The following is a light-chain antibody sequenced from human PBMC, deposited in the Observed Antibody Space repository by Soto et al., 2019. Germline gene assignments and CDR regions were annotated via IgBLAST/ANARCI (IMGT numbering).Light chain of an antibody. CDR3: AAWDDSLSGYNYV. V-gene: IGLV1-47*01. Sequence: QPALTQPPSASGTPGQRVTISCSGSSSNIGSNYVYWYQQLPGTAPKLLIFRNNQRPSGVPDRFSGSKSGTSASLAISGLRSEDEADYYCAAWDDSLSGYNYVFGTGTKVTVL. CDR2: RNN. CDR1: SSNIGSNY. J-gene: IGLJ1*01.